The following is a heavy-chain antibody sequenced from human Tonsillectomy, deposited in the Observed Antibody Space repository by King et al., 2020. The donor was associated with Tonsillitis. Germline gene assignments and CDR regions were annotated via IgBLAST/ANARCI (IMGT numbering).Heavy chain of an antibody. J-gene: IGHJ4*02. CDR2: IRSKTYGGTA. CDR1: GFTFGDYA. Sequence: VQLVESGGGLVQPGRSLRLSCTASGFTFGDYAMNWVRQAPGKGLEWVGFIRSKTYGGTAEYAASVKGRFTISRDDSKYIAYLQMNSLKTEDTAVYFCTRDMYPSSSSFHFDYWGQGTLVAVSS. CDR3: TRDMYPSSSSFHFDY. V-gene: IGHV3-49*04. D-gene: IGHD6-6*01.